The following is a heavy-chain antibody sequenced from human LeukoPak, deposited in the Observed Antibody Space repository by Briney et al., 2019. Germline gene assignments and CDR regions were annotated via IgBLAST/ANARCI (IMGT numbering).Heavy chain of an antibody. CDR1: IDSISSYY. V-gene: IGHV4-59*13. CDR2: IYYSGST. Sequence: SETLSLTCSVSIDSISSYYWTWIRQPPGKVLEWIGYIYYSGSTNYNPSLKSRVTMSVDTSKNHVPPTLNPLTTPDSAVSYCARSQSTRLRTVDFWGQGTLVTVSS. J-gene: IGHJ4*02. CDR3: ARSQSTRLRTVDF. D-gene: IGHD5/OR15-5a*01.